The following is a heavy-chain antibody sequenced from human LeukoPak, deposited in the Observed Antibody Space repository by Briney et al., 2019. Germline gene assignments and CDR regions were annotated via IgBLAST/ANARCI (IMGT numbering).Heavy chain of an antibody. D-gene: IGHD6-19*01. CDR1: GVSISSSGYY. CDR3: ARVPGTSGAYWYFDL. CDR2: SYYSGDT. J-gene: IGHJ2*01. Sequence: SETLSLTRSVSGVSISSSGYYWGWIRQPPGKGLEWIGSSYYSGDTYYNPSLKSRVTISVDTSKNQFSLKLSSVTAADTAVYYFARVPGTSGAYWYFDLWGRGTLVTVYS. V-gene: IGHV4-39*07.